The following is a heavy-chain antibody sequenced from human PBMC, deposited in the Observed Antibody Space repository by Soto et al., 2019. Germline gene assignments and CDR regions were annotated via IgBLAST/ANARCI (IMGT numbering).Heavy chain of an antibody. J-gene: IGHJ4*02. CDR2: ISGSGGST. CDR3: AKDFYSGSYRIFDY. D-gene: IGHD1-26*01. V-gene: IGHV3-23*01. CDR1: GFIFSNYA. Sequence: GGSLRLSCAASGFIFSNYAMSWVRQAPGKGLEWVSGISGSGGSTYYADSVKGRFTVSRDNSKNTLNLQMNSLRAEDTAVYYCAKDFYSGSYRIFDYWGQGTLVT.